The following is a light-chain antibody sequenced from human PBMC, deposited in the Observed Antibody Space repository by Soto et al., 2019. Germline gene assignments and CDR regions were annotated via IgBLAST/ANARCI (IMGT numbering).Light chain of an antibody. CDR2: DAS. J-gene: IGKJ3*01. CDR1: QDISKY. Sequence: DIQMTQSPSSLSASVGDRVTITCQASQDISKYLNWYPHRPGKAPKVLIFDASNLETGVPSRFSGSGSERHFTLTITSLQPEDFATYYCQQYDEIPFTFGPGTTVDI. V-gene: IGKV1-33*01. CDR3: QQYDEIPFT.